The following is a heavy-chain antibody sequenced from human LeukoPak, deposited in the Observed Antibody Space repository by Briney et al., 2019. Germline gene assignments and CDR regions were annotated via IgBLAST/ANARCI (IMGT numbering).Heavy chain of an antibody. D-gene: IGHD2-2*02. J-gene: IGHJ4*02. Sequence: GGSLRLSCAASGFTFSSYAMSWVRQAPGKGLEWVSTISGSGASTYYADSVKGRFTISRDNSKNTLYLQMNSLRAEDTAVYYCAKEPRRCSSTSCYTAYWGQGTLVTVSS. CDR3: AKEPRRCSSTSCYTAY. V-gene: IGHV3-23*01. CDR1: GFTFSSYA. CDR2: ISGSGAST.